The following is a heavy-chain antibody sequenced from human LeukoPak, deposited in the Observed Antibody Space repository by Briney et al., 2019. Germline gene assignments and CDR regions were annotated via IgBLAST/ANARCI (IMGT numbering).Heavy chain of an antibody. D-gene: IGHD6-19*01. CDR2: ISGSGGST. V-gene: IGHV3-23*01. Sequence: GGSLRLSCAASGFTFSSYAMSWVRQAPGKGLEWVSAISGSGGSTYYADSVKGRFTISRDNSKNTLYLQMNSLRAEDTAVYYCAKTPYRGGAVAGTNPVGWYFDLWGRGTLVTVSS. CDR1: GFTFSSYA. J-gene: IGHJ2*01. CDR3: AKTPYRGGAVAGTNPVGWYFDL.